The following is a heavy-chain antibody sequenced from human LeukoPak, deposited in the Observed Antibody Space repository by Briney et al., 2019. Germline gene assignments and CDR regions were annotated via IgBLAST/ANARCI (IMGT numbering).Heavy chain of an antibody. J-gene: IGHJ1*01. CDR1: GFTFSSNW. D-gene: IGHD2-15*01. Sequence: GGSLRLSCAASGFTFSSNWMSWVRQAPGKGLEWVSIIYSGGNTYYADSVKGRFTISRDNSKNTLFLQMNSLRADDTAMYYCARDRGFCSGDSCYPRYFQHWGQGTLVTVSS. V-gene: IGHV3-53*01. CDR3: ARDRGFCSGDSCYPRYFQH. CDR2: IYSGGNT.